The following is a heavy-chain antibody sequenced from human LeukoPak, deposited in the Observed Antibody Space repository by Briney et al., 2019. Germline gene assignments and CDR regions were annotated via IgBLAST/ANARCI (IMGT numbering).Heavy chain of an antibody. CDR1: GGSISSGGYY. D-gene: IGHD5-12*01. Sequence: SETLSLTCTVSGGSISSGGYYWSWIRQHPGKGLEWIGYIYYSGSTNYNPSLKSRVTISVDTSKNQFSLKLSSVTAADTAVYYCARDHIVHYGMDVWGQGTTVTVSS. CDR2: IYYSGST. J-gene: IGHJ6*02. CDR3: ARDHIVHYGMDV. V-gene: IGHV4-31*03.